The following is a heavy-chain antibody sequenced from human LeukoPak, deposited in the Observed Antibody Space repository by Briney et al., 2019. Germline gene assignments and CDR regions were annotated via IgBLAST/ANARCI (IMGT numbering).Heavy chain of an antibody. V-gene: IGHV3-7*05. D-gene: IGHD2-15*01. CDR1: GFTFSTYW. CDR2: IKQDGSEK. CDR3: ARSSGYCSGGSCYRDY. J-gene: IGHJ4*02. Sequence: GGSLRLSCAASGFTFSTYWMSWVRQAPGKGLEWVANIKQDGSEKYYVDSVKGRFTISRDNAKNSLYLQMYSLRAEDTAVYYCARSSGYCSGGSCYRDYWGQGTLVTVSS.